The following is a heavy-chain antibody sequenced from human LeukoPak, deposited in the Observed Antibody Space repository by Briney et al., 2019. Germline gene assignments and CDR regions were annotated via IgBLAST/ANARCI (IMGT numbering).Heavy chain of an antibody. CDR1: GGTFSSYA. CDR2: IIPILGIA. V-gene: IGHV1-69*04. CDR3: VSGYSYGYNGY. D-gene: IGHD5-18*01. J-gene: IGHJ4*02. Sequence: SVKVSCKASGGTFSSYAISWVRQAPGQGLEWMGRIIPILGIANYAQKFQGRVTITADKSTSTAYMELSSLRSEDTAVYYCVSGYSYGYNGYWGQGTLVTVSS.